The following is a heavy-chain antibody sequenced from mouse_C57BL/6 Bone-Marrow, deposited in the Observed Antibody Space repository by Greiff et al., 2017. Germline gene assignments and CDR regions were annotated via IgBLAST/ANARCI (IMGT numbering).Heavy chain of an antibody. CDR3: ARGDSNFAWFAY. D-gene: IGHD2-5*01. J-gene: IGHJ3*01. Sequence: QVHVKQSGAELVKPGASVKMSCKASGYTFTTYPIEWMKQNHGQSLEWIGNFHPYNDDTKYNEKFKGKATLTVEKSSSTVYLELSRLTSDDTAVYYCARGDSNFAWFAYWGQGTLVTVSA. V-gene: IGHV1-47*01. CDR1: GYTFTTYP. CDR2: FHPYNDDT.